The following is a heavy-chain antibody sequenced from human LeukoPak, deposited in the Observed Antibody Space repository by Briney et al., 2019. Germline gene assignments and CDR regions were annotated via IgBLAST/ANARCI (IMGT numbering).Heavy chain of an antibody. J-gene: IGHJ5*02. V-gene: IGHV4-59*02. CDR2: IHYTGST. D-gene: IGHD3-10*01. CDR3: ARGGYYGSGNDFRFDP. Sequence: PSETLSLTCTVSGGSVSSYYWSWIRQSPGKGLECIGYIHYTGSTNYNPSLKSRVTISVETSKNQFSLKLKSVTAADTAVYYCARGGYYGSGNDFRFDPWGQGTLVTVSS. CDR1: GGSVSSYY.